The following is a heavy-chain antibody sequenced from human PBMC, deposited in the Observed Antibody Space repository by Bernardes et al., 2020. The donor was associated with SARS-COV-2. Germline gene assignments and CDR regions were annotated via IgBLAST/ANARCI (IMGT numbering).Heavy chain of an antibody. CDR3: EKVFTFGPYGDYDY. Sequence: GGSLRLPFAASGFTFSSYAMSWVRQAPGKGLERVSATSRSGGSTYHADSVRGRFTIPRDHSKNTPYLQMNSLRGEDTAVCYCEKVFTFGPYGDYDYWGQGTLVTGSS. V-gene: IGHV3-23*01. CDR2: TSRSGGST. D-gene: IGHD4-17*01. J-gene: IGHJ4*02. CDR1: GFTFSSYA.